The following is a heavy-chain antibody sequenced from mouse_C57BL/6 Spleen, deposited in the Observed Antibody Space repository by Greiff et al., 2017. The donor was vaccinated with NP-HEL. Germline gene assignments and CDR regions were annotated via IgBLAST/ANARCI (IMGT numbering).Heavy chain of an antibody. CDR1: GFNIKDYY. D-gene: IGHD2-4*01. J-gene: IGHJ3*01. CDR2: IDPEDGET. CDR3: ARSNTITQGFAY. V-gene: IGHV14-2*01. Sequence: EVQLQQSGAELVKPGASVKLSCTASGFNIKDYYMHWVKQRTEQGLEWIGRIDPEDGETKYAPKFPGKATITAETSSNTAYLQLSSLTSEDTAVYYCARSNTITQGFAYWGQGTLVTVSA.